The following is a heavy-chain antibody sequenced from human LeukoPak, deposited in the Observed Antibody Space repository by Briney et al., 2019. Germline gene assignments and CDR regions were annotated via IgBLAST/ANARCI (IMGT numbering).Heavy chain of an antibody. Sequence: ASVKVSCKASGYTFPSYGISWVRQAPGQGLEWKGWISAYNGDTNYAQKLKGRVTMTTDTSTSTAYMELRSLRSDDTAVYYCARIQTSYSSGWYTPPNFDYWGQGTLVTVSS. D-gene: IGHD6-19*01. V-gene: IGHV1-18*01. J-gene: IGHJ4*02. CDR3: ARIQTSYSSGWYTPPNFDY. CDR2: ISAYNGDT. CDR1: GYTFPSYG.